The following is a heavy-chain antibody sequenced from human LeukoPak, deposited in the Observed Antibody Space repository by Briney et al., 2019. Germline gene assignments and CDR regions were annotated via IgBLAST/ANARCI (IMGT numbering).Heavy chain of an antibody. CDR1: GFTFSNCW. CDR3: AKDLVYCSSTSRNGGPGDY. D-gene: IGHD2-2*01. J-gene: IGHJ4*02. V-gene: IGHV3-74*01. CDR2: IESDGSRT. Sequence: GGSLRLSCAASGFTFSNCWMHWVRQVPGKGLEWVSRIESDGSRTRYADSVKGRFTISRDNSKNTLYLQMNSLRAEDTAVYYCAKDLVYCSSTSRNGGPGDYWGQGTLVTVSS.